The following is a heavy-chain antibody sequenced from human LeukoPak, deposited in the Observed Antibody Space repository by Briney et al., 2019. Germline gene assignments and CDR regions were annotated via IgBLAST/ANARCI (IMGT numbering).Heavy chain of an antibody. J-gene: IGHJ4*02. CDR2: IYDSGKT. CDR1: GGSIRSGGYY. Sequence: SQTLSLTCTVAGGSIRSGGYYWSWIRQHPGKGLEWIGYIYDSGKTYYSPSLKSRLVISADTSKSQFSLKLSSVTAADTAVYYCARDLGYWGQGTLVTVSS. CDR3: ARDLGY. V-gene: IGHV4-31*03.